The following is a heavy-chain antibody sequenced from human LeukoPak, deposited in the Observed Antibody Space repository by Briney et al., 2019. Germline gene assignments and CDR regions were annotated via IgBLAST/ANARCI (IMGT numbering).Heavy chain of an antibody. Sequence: PGGSLRLSCAASGFTFSPFGMSWVRQAPGKGLEWVSGLNTATTYYADSVRGRFVISRDNSKTTLYLQMNSLRAEDSAVYYCANLDWASSAYWGRGTLVTVSS. J-gene: IGHJ4*02. D-gene: IGHD3/OR15-3a*01. CDR3: ANLDWASSAY. CDR1: GFTFSPFG. CDR2: LNTATT. V-gene: IGHV3-23*01.